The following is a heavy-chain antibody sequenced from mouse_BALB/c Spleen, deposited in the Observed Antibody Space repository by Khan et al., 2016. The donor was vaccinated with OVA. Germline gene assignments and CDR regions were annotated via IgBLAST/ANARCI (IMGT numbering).Heavy chain of an antibody. CDR3: ARKNYYGYAMDY. V-gene: IGHV3-2*02. CDR1: GSSITSDYA. Sequence: VQLKESGPGLVKPSQSLSLTCTVTGSSITSDYAWDWIRQFPGNKLEWMGYISYGGSTSYNPSLKSRISITRDTSKNQFFLQLNSVTTEDTATYYCARKNYYGYAMDYWGQGTSVTVSS. D-gene: IGHD1-1*01. J-gene: IGHJ4*01. CDR2: ISYGGST.